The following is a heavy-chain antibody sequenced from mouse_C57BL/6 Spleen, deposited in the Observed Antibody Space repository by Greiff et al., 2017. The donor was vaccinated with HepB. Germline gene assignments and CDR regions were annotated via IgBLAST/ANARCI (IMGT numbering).Heavy chain of an antibody. CDR2: IYPGDGDT. J-gene: IGHJ2*01. CDR3: ARLGLTGFDY. D-gene: IGHD1-1*01. Sequence: QVQLKQSGPELVKPGASVKISCKASGYAFSSSWMNWVKQRPGKGLEWIGRIYPGDGDTNYNGKFKGKATLTADKSSSTAYMQLSSLTSEDSAVYFCARLGLTGFDYWGQGTTLTVSS. CDR1: GYAFSSSW. V-gene: IGHV1-82*01.